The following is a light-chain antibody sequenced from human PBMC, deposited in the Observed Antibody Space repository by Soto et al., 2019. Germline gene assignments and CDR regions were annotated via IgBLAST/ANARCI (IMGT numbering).Light chain of an antibody. V-gene: IGLV3-9*01. Sequence: SYELTQPLSVSVALGQTARITCGGNNIGSKNVHWYQQKPGQAPVLVIYRDSNRPSGIPERFSGSNSGNTATLTITRVEAGDEADYFCHVWDSNSDHREVFGNGTKVTVL. CDR3: HVWDSNSDHREV. CDR2: RDS. CDR1: NIGSKN. J-gene: IGLJ1*01.